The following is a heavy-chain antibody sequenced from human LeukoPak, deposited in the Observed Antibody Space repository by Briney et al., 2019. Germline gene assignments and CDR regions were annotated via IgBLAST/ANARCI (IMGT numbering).Heavy chain of an antibody. D-gene: IGHD1-7*01. V-gene: IGHV4-39*01. J-gene: IGHJ5*02. CDR2: IYYSGST. CDR1: GGSISSSSYY. Sequence: SETLSLTCTDSGGSISSSSYYWGWVRQPPGKGLEWIGSIYYSGSTYYNPSLKSRVTISVDTSKNQFSLKLSSVTAADTAVYYCARRGITGTKFGWFDPWGQGALVTVSS. CDR3: ARRGITGTKFGWFDP.